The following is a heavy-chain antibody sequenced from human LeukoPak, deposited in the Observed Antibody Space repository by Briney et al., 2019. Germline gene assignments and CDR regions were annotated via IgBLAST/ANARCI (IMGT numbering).Heavy chain of an antibody. D-gene: IGHD4-23*01. V-gene: IGHV1-46*01. Sequence: ASVKVSCKASGYTFTSSFMHWVRQAPGQGLEWMGIINPSGGSTSNAQKFQGRVTMTSDTSTSTVYMELSSLESDDTAVYYCARSKALGVWGRWLIYIDYWGQGTLVTVSS. J-gene: IGHJ4*02. CDR3: ARSKALGVWGRWLIYIDY. CDR2: INPSGGST. CDR1: GYTFTSSF.